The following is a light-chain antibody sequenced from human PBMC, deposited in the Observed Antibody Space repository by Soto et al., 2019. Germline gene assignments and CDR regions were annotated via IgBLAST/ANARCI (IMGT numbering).Light chain of an antibody. V-gene: IGKV3-20*01. Sequence: EIVLTQSPGTLSLSPGDRATLSCRASQSVYSSYLAWYQQKPGQAPRLLIYGASSRATGIPDRFSGSGSGTEFTLTISRLEPEDFAVYYCQQYSSSHLTFGGGTKVEIK. CDR2: GAS. CDR1: QSVYSSY. J-gene: IGKJ4*02. CDR3: QQYSSSHLT.